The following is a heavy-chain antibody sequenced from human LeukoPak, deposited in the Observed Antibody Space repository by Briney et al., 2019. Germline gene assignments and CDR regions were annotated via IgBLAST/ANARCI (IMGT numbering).Heavy chain of an antibody. J-gene: IGHJ4*02. V-gene: IGHV5-51*01. CDR3: ARHSDSSGLTNRFDS. Sequence: GESLKISCKGSGYSFTNYWIGWVRQMPGKGLEWMGIIYPGDSDTRYSPSFQGQVTISADKSISTAYLQWSSLRASDTAIYYCARHSDSSGLTNRFDSWGQGTLVTVSS. D-gene: IGHD6-19*01. CDR2: IYPGDSDT. CDR1: GYSFTNYW.